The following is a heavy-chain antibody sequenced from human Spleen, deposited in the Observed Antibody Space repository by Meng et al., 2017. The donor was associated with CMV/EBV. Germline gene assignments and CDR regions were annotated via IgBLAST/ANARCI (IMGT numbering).Heavy chain of an antibody. CDR1: GYTFTGYY. J-gene: IGHJ6*02. V-gene: IGHV1-2*02. CDR3: ARDRKGSLAPRRARGGMDV. D-gene: IGHD6-6*01. CDR2: INPNSGGT. Sequence: ASVKVSCKASGYTFTGYYMHWVRQAPGQGLEWMGWINPNSGGTNYAQKFQGRVTMTRDTSISTAYMELSGLTYDDTAVYYCARDRKGSLAPRRARGGMDVWGQGTTVTVSS.